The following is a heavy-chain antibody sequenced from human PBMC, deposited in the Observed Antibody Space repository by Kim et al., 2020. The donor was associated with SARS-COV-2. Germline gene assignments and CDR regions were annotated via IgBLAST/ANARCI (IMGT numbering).Heavy chain of an antibody. Sequence: SETLSLTCTVSGGSISSGGYYWSWIRQHPGKGLEWIGYIYYSGSTYYNPSLKSRVTISVDTSKNQFSLKLSSVTAADTAVYYCARADGDWGAEYFQHWGQGTLVTVSS. CDR2: IYYSGST. V-gene: IGHV4-31*03. CDR3: ARADGDWGAEYFQH. CDR1: GGSISSGGYY. D-gene: IGHD2-21*02. J-gene: IGHJ1*01.